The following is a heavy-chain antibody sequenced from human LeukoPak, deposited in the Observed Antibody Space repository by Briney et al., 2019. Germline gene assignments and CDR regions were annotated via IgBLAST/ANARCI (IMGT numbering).Heavy chain of an antibody. CDR3: AREDIVATLAFDY. J-gene: IGHJ4*02. D-gene: IGHD5-12*01. CDR1: GFTFSSYP. CDR2: ISGSGDST. V-gene: IGHV3-23*01. Sequence: GGSLRLSCAASGFTFSSYPMSWVRQAPGKGLEWVSAISGSGDSTYYADSVKGRFTISRDNSKNTLYLQMNSLRAEDTAVYYCAREDIVATLAFDYWGQGTLVTVSS.